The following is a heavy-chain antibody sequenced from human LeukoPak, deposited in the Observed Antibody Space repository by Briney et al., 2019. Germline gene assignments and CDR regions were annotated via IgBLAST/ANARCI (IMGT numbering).Heavy chain of an antibody. D-gene: IGHD3-22*01. Sequence: PGGSLRLSCAASGFTFSSYSMNWVRQAPGKGLEWVSSISSSSSYIYYADSVKGRFTISRDNAKNSLYLQMNSLRAEDTAVYYCARQLGGSSGCYFDYWGQGTLVTVSS. CDR1: GFTFSSYS. V-gene: IGHV3-21*01. CDR2: ISSSSSYI. CDR3: ARQLGGSSGCYFDY. J-gene: IGHJ4*02.